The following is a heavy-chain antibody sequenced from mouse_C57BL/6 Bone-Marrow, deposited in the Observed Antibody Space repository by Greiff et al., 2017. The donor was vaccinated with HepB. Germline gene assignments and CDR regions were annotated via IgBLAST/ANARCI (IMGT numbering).Heavy chain of an antibody. J-gene: IGHJ3*01. D-gene: IGHD3-2*02. Sequence: EVKLVESGEGLVKPGGSLKLSCAASGFTFSSYGMSWVRQTPDKRLEWVATISSGGSYTYYPDSVKGRFTISRDNAKNTLYLQMSSLKSEDTAMYYCARHPLRPFAYWGQGTLVTVSA. V-gene: IGHV5-6*03. CDR2: ISSGGSYT. CDR1: GFTFSSYG. CDR3: ARHPLRPFAY.